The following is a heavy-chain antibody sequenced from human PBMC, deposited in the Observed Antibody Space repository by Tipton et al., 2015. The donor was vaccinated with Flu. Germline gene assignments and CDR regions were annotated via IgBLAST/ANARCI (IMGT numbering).Heavy chain of an antibody. Sequence: TLSLTCTVPGGSISSYYWSWIRQPPGKGLEWIGYIYYSGSTNYNPSLKSRVTISVDTSKNQFSLKLSSVTAADTAVYYCARMTTALNFDYWGQGTLVTVSS. CDR3: ARMTTALNFDY. J-gene: IGHJ4*02. V-gene: IGHV4-59*01. CDR2: IYYSGST. CDR1: GGSISSYY. D-gene: IGHD4-11*01.